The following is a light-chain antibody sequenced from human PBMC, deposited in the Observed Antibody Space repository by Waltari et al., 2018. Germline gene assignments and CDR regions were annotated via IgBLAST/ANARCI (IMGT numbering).Light chain of an antibody. V-gene: IGKV2-40*01. CDR3: MQHKALPRT. J-gene: IGKJ1*01. CDR2: GGS. CDR1: LRLLHTDGDTY. Sequence: DIEMTQTPLSLPVTPGEPASISCRSSLRLLHTDGDTYADWYLQTPGQPPQLLIYGGSNRASGVPDRFSGSGAGTDFTLKISKVEAEDVGVYYCMQHKALPRTFGQGTKVEIK.